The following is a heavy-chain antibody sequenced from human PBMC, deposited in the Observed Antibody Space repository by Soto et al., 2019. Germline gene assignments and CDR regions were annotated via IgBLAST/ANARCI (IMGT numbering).Heavy chain of an antibody. D-gene: IGHD2-2*01. CDR1: GFTFSTYW. CDR2: IKEDGGVK. CDR3: ARDPGSSAFDI. J-gene: IGHJ3*02. V-gene: IGHV3-7*04. Sequence: EVQLVEYGGGVVQPGGSLRLSCAASGFTFSTYWMSWVRHAPGKGPEFVANIKEDGGVKNYVDSVRGRFTISRDNAKNSVYLQMNSLRSGDTAVYYCARDPGSSAFDIWGQGAVVTVSS.